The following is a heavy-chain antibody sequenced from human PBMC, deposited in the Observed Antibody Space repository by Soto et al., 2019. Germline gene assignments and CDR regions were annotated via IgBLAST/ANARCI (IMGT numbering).Heavy chain of an antibody. D-gene: IGHD3-22*01. Sequence: GESLKISCKGSGYSFTSYWIGWVRQMPGKGLEWMGIIYPADSDTKYSPSFQGQVTISADRSISTAYLQWTSLKASDTAMYFCARRMNYYDSSGYSKYYFDYWGQGTLVTVT. J-gene: IGHJ4*02. CDR1: GYSFTSYW. CDR2: IYPADSDT. CDR3: ARRMNYYDSSGYSKYYFDY. V-gene: IGHV5-51*01.